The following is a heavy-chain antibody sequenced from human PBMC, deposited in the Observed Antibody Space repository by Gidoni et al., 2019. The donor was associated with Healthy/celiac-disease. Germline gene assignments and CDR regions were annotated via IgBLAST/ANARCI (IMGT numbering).Heavy chain of an antibody. CDR1: GFTFGSPA. V-gene: IGHV3-7*01. D-gene: IGHD2-15*01. Sequence: EVQLVESGGGLVHPGGSLSRSCAASGFTFGSPAQRWVRQAPGKGLECVANIKPDGSEKYYVDSVKGRFTISRDNAKYSLYLQMNSLRAEDTAVYYCARAVGDCSGGSCFPDAFDIWGQGTMVTVSS. CDR3: ARAVGDCSGGSCFPDAFDI. J-gene: IGHJ3*02. CDR2: IKPDGSEK.